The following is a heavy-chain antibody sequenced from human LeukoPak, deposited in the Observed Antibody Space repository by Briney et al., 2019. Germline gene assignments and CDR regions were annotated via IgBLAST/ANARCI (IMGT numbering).Heavy chain of an antibody. V-gene: IGHV4-61*02. CDR1: GGSISSGSYD. D-gene: IGHD5-24*01. CDR3: GAQDGYNYDY. J-gene: IGHJ4*02. Sequence: SETPSPTCTVSGGSISSGSYDWSWIRQPAGKGLEWIGRIYTSGSTNYNPSLKSRVTISVDTSKNQFSLKLSSVTAADTAVFYCGAQDGYNYDYWGQGTLVTVSS. CDR2: IYTSGST.